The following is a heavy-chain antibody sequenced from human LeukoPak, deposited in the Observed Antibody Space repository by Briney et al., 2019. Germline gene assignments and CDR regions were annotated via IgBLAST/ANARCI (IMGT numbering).Heavy chain of an antibody. J-gene: IGHJ4*02. D-gene: IGHD6-19*01. Sequence: GSLKLSFGASGFPFSSYAMSWVRPAPGEGVEWVPVISGSGGSTYYADSVKGRFTISRDNSKNTLYLQMNSLRAEDTAVYYCAKDLTYSSGWDFDYWGQGTLVTVSS. CDR3: AKDLTYSSGWDFDY. CDR2: ISGSGGST. CDR1: GFPFSSYA. V-gene: IGHV3-23*01.